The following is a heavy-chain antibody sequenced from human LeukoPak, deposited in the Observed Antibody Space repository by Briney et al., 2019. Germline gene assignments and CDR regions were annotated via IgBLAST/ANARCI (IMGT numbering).Heavy chain of an antibody. CDR2: ISSSSSYI. CDR1: GFTFSSYS. D-gene: IGHD5-24*01. CDR3: ARDSGDGYNIIFNY. J-gene: IGHJ4*02. V-gene: IGHV3-21*01. Sequence: PGGSLRLSCAASGFTFSSYSMNWVRQAPGKGLEWVSSISSSSSYIYYADSVKGRFTISRDNAKNSLYLQMNSLRAEDTAVYYCARDSGDGYNIIFNYWGQGTLVTVSS.